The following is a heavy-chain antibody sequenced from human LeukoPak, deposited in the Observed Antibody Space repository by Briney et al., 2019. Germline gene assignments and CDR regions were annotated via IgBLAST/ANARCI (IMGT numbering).Heavy chain of an antibody. V-gene: IGHV4-31*11. CDR3: ARHRVGDSSGYNYPFDY. Sequence: PSETLSLTCAVYGASISSGRYYWSWIRHLPGKGLEWIAYIYYSGSTYYNPSLKSRVTISIDTSNNQFSLNQISVTAADTAVYYCARHRVGDSSGYNYPFDYWGQGTLVTVSS. D-gene: IGHD3-22*01. CDR1: GASISSGRYY. J-gene: IGHJ4*02. CDR2: IYYSGST.